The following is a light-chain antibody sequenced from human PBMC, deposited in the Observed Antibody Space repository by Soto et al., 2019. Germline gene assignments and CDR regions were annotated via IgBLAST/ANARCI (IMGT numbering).Light chain of an antibody. CDR1: QDISNY. CDR3: QQYETIPYT. CDR2: DAS. V-gene: IGKV1-33*01. J-gene: IGKJ2*01. Sequence: DIQMTQSPSSLPASIGDRVTITCQASQDISNYLNWYQQKPGKAPKLLIYDASNLETGVPSRFSGSASGTDFTFTISSLQPEDIATYFCQQYETIPYTFGQGTTLEIQ.